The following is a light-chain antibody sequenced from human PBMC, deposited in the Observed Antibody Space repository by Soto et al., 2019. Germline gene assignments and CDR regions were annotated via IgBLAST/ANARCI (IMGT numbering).Light chain of an antibody. CDR2: GAS. Sequence: ETVMTQYPATLSLSRGERATLSCRASQSVYSSLAWYQQKPGQAPRLLIYGASTRATGIPARFSGSGSGTEFTLTISRLQSEDFAVYYCQQYNNWPPWTFGQGTKVDIK. V-gene: IGKV3-15*01. CDR1: QSVYSS. J-gene: IGKJ1*01. CDR3: QQYNNWPPWT.